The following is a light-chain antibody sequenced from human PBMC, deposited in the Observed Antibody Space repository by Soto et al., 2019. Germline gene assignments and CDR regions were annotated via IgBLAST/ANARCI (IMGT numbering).Light chain of an antibody. Sequence: SALTQPASVSGSPGQSITISCTGTSSVVGGYNYVSWYQQHPDKAPKLMIYEVSNRPSGVSNRFSGSKSGNTASLTISGLQAEDEADYYSSSYTSSSTLVFGGGTKLTVL. CDR1: SSVVGGYNY. CDR3: SSYTSSSTLV. CDR2: EVS. V-gene: IGLV2-14*01. J-gene: IGLJ3*02.